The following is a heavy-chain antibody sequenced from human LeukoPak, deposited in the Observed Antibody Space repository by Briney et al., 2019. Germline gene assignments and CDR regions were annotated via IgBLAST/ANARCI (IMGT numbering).Heavy chain of an antibody. D-gene: IGHD1-26*01. CDR3: ARDFSGSFDY. CDR1: GYSISSGYY. V-gene: IGHV4-38-2*02. J-gene: IGHJ4*02. CDR2: IYHSGST. Sequence: SETLSLTCTVSGYSISSGYYWGWIRQPPGKGLEWIGSIYHSGSTYYNPSLKSRVTISVDTSKNQFSLKLSSVTAADTAVYYCARDFSGSFDYWGQGTLVTVSS.